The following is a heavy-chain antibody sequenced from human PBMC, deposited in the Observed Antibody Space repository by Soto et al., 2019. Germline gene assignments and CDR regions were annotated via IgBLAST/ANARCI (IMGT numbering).Heavy chain of an antibody. J-gene: IGHJ5*02. CDR3: AKDCPWFDP. CDR2: ISYDGSNK. Sequence: QVQLVESGGGVVQPGRSLRLSCAASGFTFSSYGMYWVRQAPGKGLEWVAVISYDGSNKNYADSVKGRFTISRDNSKNTLYLQMNSLRAEDTAVYYCAKDCPWFDPWGQGTLVTVSS. V-gene: IGHV3-30*18. CDR1: GFTFSSYG.